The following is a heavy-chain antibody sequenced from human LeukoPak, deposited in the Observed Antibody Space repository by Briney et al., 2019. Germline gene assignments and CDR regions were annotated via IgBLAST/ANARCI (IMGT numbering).Heavy chain of an antibody. Sequence: PSQTLSFTCTVSGGSISSGDYYWSWIRQPPGKGLEWIGYIYYSGSTYYNPSLKSRVTISVDTSKNQFSLKLSSVTAADTAVYYCARPGGGYGGTFDIWGQGTMVTVSS. CDR1: GGSISSGDYY. CDR3: ARPGGGYGGTFDI. CDR2: IYYSGST. D-gene: IGHD3-16*01. V-gene: IGHV4-30-4*01. J-gene: IGHJ3*02.